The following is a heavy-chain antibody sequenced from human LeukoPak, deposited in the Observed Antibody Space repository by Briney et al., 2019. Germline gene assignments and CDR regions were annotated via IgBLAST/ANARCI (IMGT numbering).Heavy chain of an antibody. D-gene: IGHD5-18*01. CDR1: GGSFSGYY. CDR3: ARDWIYSYDY. CDR2: INHSGST. J-gene: IGHJ4*02. V-gene: IGHV4-34*01. Sequence: SETLSLTCAVYGGSFSGYYWSWIRQPPGKGLEWIGEINHSGSTNYNPSLKSRVTISVDTSKNQFSLKLTSVTAADTAVYYCARDWIYSYDYWGQGTLVTVSS.